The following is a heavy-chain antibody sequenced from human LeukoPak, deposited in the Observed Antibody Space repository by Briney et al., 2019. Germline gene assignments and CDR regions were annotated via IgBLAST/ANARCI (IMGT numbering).Heavy chain of an antibody. CDR2: INPDGSGE. V-gene: IGHV3-7*01. J-gene: IGHJ4*02. CDR3: ASWGAGGNS. CDR1: GFTLSTYW. Sequence: GGSLRLSCEASGFTLSTYWMNWVRQVPGKGLDWVANINPDGSGERYVDSVKGRFTIARDNADNSLSLQMNSLRAEDTAVYYCASWGAGGNSWGQGTLVTVSS. D-gene: IGHD3-16*01.